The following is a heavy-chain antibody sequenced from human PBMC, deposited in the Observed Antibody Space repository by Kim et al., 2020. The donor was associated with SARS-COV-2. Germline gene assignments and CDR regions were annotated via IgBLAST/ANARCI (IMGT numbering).Heavy chain of an antibody. Sequence: GGSLRLSCAAYGFTFSSYGMHWVRQAPGKGLEWVAVIWYDGSNKYYADSVKGRFTISRDNSKNTLYLQMNSLRAEDTAVYYCAKDFQDDYGDYWYNDMDVWGPWTTVAVSS. CDR1: GFTFSSYG. CDR3: AKDFQDDYGDYWYNDMDV. D-gene: IGHD4-17*01. V-gene: IGHV3-33*06. J-gene: IGHJ6*01. CDR2: IWYDGSNK.